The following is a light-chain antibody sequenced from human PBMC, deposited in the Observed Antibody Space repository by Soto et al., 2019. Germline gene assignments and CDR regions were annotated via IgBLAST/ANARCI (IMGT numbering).Light chain of an antibody. Sequence: QSALTQPASVSGSPGQSITISCTGTSGDIGGYNYVSWYQQHPGKAPKLMIYDVSDRPSGVSNRFSGSKSGNTASLTISGLRSEGEADYYCSSYTTSNTLVFGGGTKVTVL. V-gene: IGLV2-14*01. CDR1: SGDIGGYNY. J-gene: IGLJ2*01. CDR2: DVS. CDR3: SSYTTSNTLV.